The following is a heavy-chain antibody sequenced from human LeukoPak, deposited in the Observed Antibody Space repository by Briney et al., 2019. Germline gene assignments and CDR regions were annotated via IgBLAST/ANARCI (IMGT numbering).Heavy chain of an antibody. CDR1: GGSISSYY. CDR2: IYYSGST. J-gene: IGHJ4*02. Sequence: KPSETLSLTCTVSGGSISSYYWSWIRQPPGKGLEWIGYIYYSGSTNYNPSLKSRVTISVDTSKNQFSLKLSSVTAADTAVYYCARSEHDFWSGYYTVDYWGQGTLVTVS. D-gene: IGHD3-3*01. V-gene: IGHV4-59*01. CDR3: ARSEHDFWSGYYTVDY.